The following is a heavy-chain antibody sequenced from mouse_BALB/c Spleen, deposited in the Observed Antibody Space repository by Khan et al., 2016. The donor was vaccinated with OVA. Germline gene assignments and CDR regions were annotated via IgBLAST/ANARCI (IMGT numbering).Heavy chain of an antibody. CDR2: ISYSGNT. J-gene: IGHJ2*02. Sequence: EVQLVESGPGLVKPSQSLSLTYTVTGYSITSDYAWNWIRQFPGNKLEWMGFISYSGNTKYNPSLKSRFSITRDTSKNQFFLPLNSVTTEDTATXYCARVYGGDFDYWGQGTSLTVSS. V-gene: IGHV3-2*02. CDR1: GYSITSDYA. CDR3: ARVYGGDFDY. D-gene: IGHD1-1*01.